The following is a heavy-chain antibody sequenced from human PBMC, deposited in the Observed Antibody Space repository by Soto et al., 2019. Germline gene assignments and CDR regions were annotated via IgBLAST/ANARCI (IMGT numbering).Heavy chain of an antibody. J-gene: IGHJ4*02. Sequence: PGGSLRLSCAASGFTFSSYAMSWVRQAPGKGLEWVSAISGSGGSTYYADSVKGRFTISRDNSKNTLYLQMNSQRAEDTAVYYCAKDLYYYDSSGFLPTPDYWGQGTLVTVSS. CDR3: AKDLYYYDSSGFLPTPDY. V-gene: IGHV3-23*01. D-gene: IGHD3-22*01. CDR2: ISGSGGST. CDR1: GFTFSSYA.